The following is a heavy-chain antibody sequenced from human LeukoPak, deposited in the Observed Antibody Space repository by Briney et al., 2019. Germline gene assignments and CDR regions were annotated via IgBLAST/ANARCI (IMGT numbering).Heavy chain of an antibody. CDR1: GGSISSYY. D-gene: IGHD3-3*01. Sequence: PSETLSLTCTVSGGSISSYYWSWIWQPPGKGLEWIGYIYYSGSTNYNPSLKSRVTISVDTSKNQFSLKLSSVTAADTAVYYCARGGAIFGVVTLKYWGQGTLVTVSS. V-gene: IGHV4-59*01. J-gene: IGHJ4*02. CDR3: ARGGAIFGVVTLKY. CDR2: IYYSGST.